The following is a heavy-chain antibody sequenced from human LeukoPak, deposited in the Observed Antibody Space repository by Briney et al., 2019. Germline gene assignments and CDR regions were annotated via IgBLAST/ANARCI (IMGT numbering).Heavy chain of an antibody. J-gene: IGHJ4*02. Sequence: GGSLRLSCAASGFTVSSNYMSWVRQAPGKGLEWVAVIWYDGSNKYYADSVKGRFTISRDNSKNTLYLQMNSLRAEDTAVYYCARAAEDIVVVVAATPEIDYWGQGTLVTVSS. D-gene: IGHD2-15*01. CDR2: IWYDGSNK. CDR3: ARAAEDIVVVVAATPEIDY. V-gene: IGHV3-33*08. CDR1: GFTVSSNY.